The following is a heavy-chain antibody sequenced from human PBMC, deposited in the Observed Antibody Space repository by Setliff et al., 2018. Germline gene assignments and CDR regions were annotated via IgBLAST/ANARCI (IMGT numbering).Heavy chain of an antibody. J-gene: IGHJ3*02. V-gene: IGHV4-59*08. CDR1: DGSLSTYY. Sequence: SETLSLTCTVSDGSLSTYYWGWIRQPPGKGLEFIGYVYYSGTANYSPSLRSRLTISVDTSKNQFSLKLSSVTAADTAVYYCARLPGYCNGGNCYGYYTFDIWGQGTMVTVSS. CDR3: ARLPGYCNGGNCYGYYTFDI. CDR2: VYYSGTA. D-gene: IGHD2-15*01.